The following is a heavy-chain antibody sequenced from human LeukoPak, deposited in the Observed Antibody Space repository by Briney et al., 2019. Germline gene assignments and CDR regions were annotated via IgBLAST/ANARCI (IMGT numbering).Heavy chain of an antibody. J-gene: IGHJ6*02. Sequence: GGALRLSCAASGXTPWDNCMSWVPEGTGEGLEWVANIKEDGSEKYYVDSVKGRFTISRDNAKNSLYLQMNSLRAEDTAVYYCAKDLAGATNYYGMDVWGQGTSVTVSS. V-gene: IGHV3-7*05. CDR3: AKDLAGATNYYGMDV. CDR1: GXTPWDNC. D-gene: IGHD1-26*01. CDR2: IKEDGSEK.